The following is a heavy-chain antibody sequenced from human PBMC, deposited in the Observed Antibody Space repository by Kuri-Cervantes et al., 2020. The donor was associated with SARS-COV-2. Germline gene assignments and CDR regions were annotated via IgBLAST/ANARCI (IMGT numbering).Heavy chain of an antibody. J-gene: IGHJ4*02. CDR3: ARDSSHSY. CDR2: ISYDGSNK. D-gene: IGHD2/OR15-2a*01. V-gene: IGHV3-30*03. CDR1: GFTFSSYG. Sequence: GESLKISCAASGFTFSSYGMHWVRQAPGKGLEWVAVISYDGSNKYYADSVKGRFTISRDNSKNTLYLQMNSLRAEDTAVYYCARDSSHSYWGQGTLVTVSS.